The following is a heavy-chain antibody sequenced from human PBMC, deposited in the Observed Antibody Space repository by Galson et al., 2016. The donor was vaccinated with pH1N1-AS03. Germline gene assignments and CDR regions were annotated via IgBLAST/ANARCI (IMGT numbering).Heavy chain of an antibody. V-gene: IGHV3-66*02. CDR1: GFTVSSKY. J-gene: IGHJ3*02. CDR2: IYSGGST. D-gene: IGHD4-23*01. CDR3: ASVTSGWPTVGAFGI. Sequence: SLRLPCAVSGFTVSSKYMSWVRQAPEKGLEWVSSIYSGGSTYYTDSVKGRFTISRDDSQATLVLQMSSLRPEDTAVYYCASVTSGWPTVGAFGIWGQGTVVTVSS.